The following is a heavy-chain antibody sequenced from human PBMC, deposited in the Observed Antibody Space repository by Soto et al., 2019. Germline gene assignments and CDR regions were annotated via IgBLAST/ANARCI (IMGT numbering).Heavy chain of an antibody. V-gene: IGHV3-23*01. Sequence: EVQLLESGGGLVQPGGSLRLSCAASGLTFSNYIMTWVRQAPGEGLEYVSGISGSGHNTYYADSVKGRFTISRDNSKNTLYLQRNSLRAEDTAVYYSATLPRSSMMSLAQGSWGQGTLVTVSS. CDR2: ISGSGHNT. D-gene: IGHD3-22*01. CDR3: ATLPRSSMMSLAQGS. CDR1: GLTFSNYI. J-gene: IGHJ5*02.